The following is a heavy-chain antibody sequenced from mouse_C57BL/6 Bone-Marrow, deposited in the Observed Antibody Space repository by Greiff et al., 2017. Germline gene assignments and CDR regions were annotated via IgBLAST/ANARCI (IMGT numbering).Heavy chain of an antibody. J-gene: IGHJ2*01. Sequence: QVQLQQPGAELVMPGASVKLSCKASGYTFTSSWMHWAKQRPGQGLEWIGEIHPNSGNTNYNEKFKGKATLTVDTSSSTAYVDLSSLTSEDSAVYYCARGTTVVATDYWGQGTTLTVSS. V-gene: IGHV1S130*01. CDR3: ARGTTVVATDY. D-gene: IGHD1-1*01. CDR2: IHPNSGNT. CDR1: GYTFTSSW.